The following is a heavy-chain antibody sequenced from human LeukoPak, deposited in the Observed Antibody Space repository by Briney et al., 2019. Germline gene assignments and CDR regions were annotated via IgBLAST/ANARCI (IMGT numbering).Heavy chain of an antibody. Sequence: GGSLRLSCAASGFTFSSSSMNWVRQAPGKGLEFVTSISPSSSYIYYADSVKGRFTISRDDAKNSLFLQMNSLRAEDTAVYYCAREGGYCSGGSCRFFDYWGQGTLVTVSS. D-gene: IGHD2-15*01. V-gene: IGHV3-21*06. CDR2: ISPSSSYI. CDR3: AREGGYCSGGSCRFFDY. CDR1: GFTFSSSS. J-gene: IGHJ4*02.